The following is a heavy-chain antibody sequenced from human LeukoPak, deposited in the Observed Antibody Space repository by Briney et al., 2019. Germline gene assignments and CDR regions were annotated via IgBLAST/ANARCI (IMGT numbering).Heavy chain of an antibody. J-gene: IGHJ3*02. CDR3: ARDQDYCSSTSCYRRAFDI. V-gene: IGHV6-1*01. Sequence: SQTLSLTCAISGDSVSSNSAAWNWIRQSPSRGLEWLGRTYYRSKWYNDYAVSVKSRITINPDTSKNQFSLQLNSVTPEDTAVYYCARDQDYCSSTSCYRRAFDIWGQGTMVTVSS. D-gene: IGHD2-2*01. CDR1: GDSVSSNSAA. CDR2: TYYRSKWYN.